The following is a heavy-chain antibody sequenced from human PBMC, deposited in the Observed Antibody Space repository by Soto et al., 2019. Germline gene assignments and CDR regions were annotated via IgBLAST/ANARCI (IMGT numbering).Heavy chain of an antibody. J-gene: IGHJ4*02. Sequence: SETLSLTCTVSGGSISSSSYYWGWIRQPPGKGLEWIGSIYYSGSTYYNPSLKSRVTISVDTSKNQFSLKLSSVTAADTAVYYCARSTRQQWLVLFDYWGQGTLVTVSS. V-gene: IGHV4-39*01. D-gene: IGHD6-19*01. CDR1: GGSISSSSYY. CDR2: IYYSGST. CDR3: ARSTRQQWLVLFDY.